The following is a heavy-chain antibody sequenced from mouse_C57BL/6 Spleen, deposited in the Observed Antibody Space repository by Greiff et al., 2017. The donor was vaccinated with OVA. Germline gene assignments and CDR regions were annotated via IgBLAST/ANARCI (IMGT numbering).Heavy chain of an antibody. V-gene: IGHV1-52*01. Sequence: QVQLQQPGAELVRPGSSVKLSCKASGYTFTSYWMHWVKQRPIQGLEWIGNIYPSDSETHYNQEFKDKATLTVDKSSSTAYMQLSSLTSEEAAVYYWARSATVVDGDFDDWGTGTTVTVSS. J-gene: IGHJ1*03. D-gene: IGHD1-1*01. CDR3: ARSATVVDGDFDD. CDR1: GYTFTSYW. CDR2: IYPSDSET.